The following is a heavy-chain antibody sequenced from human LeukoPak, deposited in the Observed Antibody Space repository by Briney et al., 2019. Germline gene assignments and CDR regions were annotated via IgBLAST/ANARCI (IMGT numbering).Heavy chain of an antibody. D-gene: IGHD2-2*01. J-gene: IGHJ6*04. Sequence: SETLSLTCTVSGGSISSGSYYWSWIRQPAGKGLEWIGRIYTSGSTNYNPSLKSRVTISVDTSKNQFSLKLSSVTAADTAVYYCARECRWSTSCPGGTDVWGKGTTVTVSS. CDR1: GGSISSGSYY. CDR2: IYTSGST. CDR3: ARECRWSTSCPGGTDV. V-gene: IGHV4-61*02.